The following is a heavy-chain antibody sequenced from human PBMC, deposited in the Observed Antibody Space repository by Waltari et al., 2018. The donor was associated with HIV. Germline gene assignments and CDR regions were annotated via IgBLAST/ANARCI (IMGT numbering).Heavy chain of an antibody. CDR3: GRQTYIGDYWDGWYFDL. CDR2: IHTADSDI. D-gene: IGHD5-12*01. Sequence: EEQLVQSGVEVKEPGESLKISCKASGFIFTNSWIGWVRQMPGKGLEWMGIIHTADSDIKINPSFHGQVTFSVDKSIDTAYLQWGSLGASDTAVYYCGRQTYIGDYWDGWYFDLWGRGTLVTVSS. J-gene: IGHJ2*01. V-gene: IGHV5-51*01. CDR1: GFIFTNSW.